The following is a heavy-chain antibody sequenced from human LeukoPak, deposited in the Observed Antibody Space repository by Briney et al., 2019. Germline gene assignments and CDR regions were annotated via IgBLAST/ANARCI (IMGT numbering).Heavy chain of an antibody. CDR3: AKVGILTGYWTFDY. D-gene: IGHD3-9*01. Sequence: GGSLRLSCAASGFTFDDYAMHWVRQAPGKGLEWVSLISGDGGSTYYADSVKGRFTISRDNSKNSLYPQMNSLRTEDTALYYCAKVGILTGYWTFDYWVQGTLVTVSS. V-gene: IGHV3-43*02. CDR1: GFTFDDYA. CDR2: ISGDGGST. J-gene: IGHJ4*02.